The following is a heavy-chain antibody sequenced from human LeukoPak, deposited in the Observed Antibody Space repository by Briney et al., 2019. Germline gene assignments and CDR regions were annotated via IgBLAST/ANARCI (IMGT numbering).Heavy chain of an antibody. D-gene: IGHD6-13*01. J-gene: IGHJ4*01. CDR3: ASDKGYSNNYFDY. V-gene: IGHV4-39*01. Sequence: SETLSLTCTVSGGSISTTGHYWAWIRQPPGKGLEWIASIYYSGSTYYNSSLKSRVTISVDTSRNQFSLKLSSVTAADTALYYCASDKGYSNNYFDYWGQGTLVTVSS. CDR1: GGSISTTGHY. CDR2: IYYSGST.